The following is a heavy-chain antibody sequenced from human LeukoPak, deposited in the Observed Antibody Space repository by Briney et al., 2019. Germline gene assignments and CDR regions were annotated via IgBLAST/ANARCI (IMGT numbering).Heavy chain of an antibody. V-gene: IGHV4-39*01. J-gene: IGHJ5*02. CDR3: ARHGEDIVEVPAAIMYGWFDP. CDR2: IYYSGST. Sequence: SETLSLTCTVSGGSISSSSYYWGWIRQPPGKGMEWIGSIYYSGSTYYNPSLKSRVTISVDTSKNQFSLKLSSVTAADTAVYYCARHGEDIVEVPAAIMYGWFDPWGQGTLVTVSS. D-gene: IGHD2-2*02. CDR1: GGSISSSSYY.